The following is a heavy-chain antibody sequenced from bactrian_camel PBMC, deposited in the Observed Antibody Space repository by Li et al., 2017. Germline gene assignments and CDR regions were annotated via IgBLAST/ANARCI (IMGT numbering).Heavy chain of an antibody. Sequence: VQLVESGGGLVQPGGSLRLSCAASGFTFSIHGMSWVRQAPGKGLEWVSSINGGGEATSYGRLTISRGNAKNTLYLQMDSLKDEDTAMYYCAADVAYCSGYDERCCAEHEETYNYWGQGTQVT. CDR3: AADVAYCSGYDERCCAEHEETYNY. CDR1: GFTFSIHG. V-gene: IGHV3S40*01. CDR2: INGGGEAT. J-gene: IGHJ4*01. D-gene: IGHD3*01.